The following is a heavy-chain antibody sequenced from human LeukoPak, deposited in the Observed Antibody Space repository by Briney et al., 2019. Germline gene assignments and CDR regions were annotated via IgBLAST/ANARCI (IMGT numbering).Heavy chain of an antibody. CDR2: IKQDGSEK. V-gene: IGHV3-7*01. J-gene: IGHJ5*02. D-gene: IGHD6-13*01. Sequence: GGSLRFSCAASGFTFSDYWMSWVRQAPGKGLEWVADIKQDGSEKFYVDSVKGRFTISRDNAKNSLYLQMNSLRAEDTAVYYCARARQYSSSWFDPWGQGTLVTVSS. CDR1: GFTFSDYW. CDR3: ARARQYSSSWFDP.